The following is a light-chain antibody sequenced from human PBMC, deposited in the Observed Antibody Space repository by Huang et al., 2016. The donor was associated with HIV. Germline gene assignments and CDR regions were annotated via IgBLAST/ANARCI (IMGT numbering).Light chain of an antibody. V-gene: IGKV3-15*01. CDR2: GAS. Sequence: EIVMTQSPATLSVSPGERATLSSRASQIVSSNLAWYQQKPGQAPRLLIYGASTRATGIPARFSGSGSGTDFTLTISSLQSEDFAVYYCQQYNNWHYTFGQGTKLEIK. CDR1: QIVSSN. J-gene: IGKJ2*01. CDR3: QQYNNWHYT.